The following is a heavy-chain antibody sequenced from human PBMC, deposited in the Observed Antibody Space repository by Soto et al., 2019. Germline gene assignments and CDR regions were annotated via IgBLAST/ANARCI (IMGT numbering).Heavy chain of an antibody. CDR2: VYYRGTT. CDR3: AASGGPGGDWFDP. CDR1: GGSIRRRGYY. V-gene: IGHV4-31*02. J-gene: IGHJ5*02. Sequence: SETLSLTCTVTGGSIRRRGYYWSWIRQRPGEGLEWIGFVYYRGTTDYNPSLRSRMTISADTSRNQLYLTVTSVTVADTAINYCAASGGPGGDWFDPWGQGILVTVSS. D-gene: IGHD2-8*02.